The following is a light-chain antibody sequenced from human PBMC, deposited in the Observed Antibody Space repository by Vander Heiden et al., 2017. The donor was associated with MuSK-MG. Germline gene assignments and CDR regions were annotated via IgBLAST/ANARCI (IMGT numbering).Light chain of an antibody. CDR1: SSNIGGNT. CDR2: SKN. CDR3: AAWDDSLNGPV. J-gene: IGLJ3*02. Sequence: QSVLTQPPSASGTPGQRVTISCSGSSSNIGGNTVNWYQQRQGTDTKLLIHSKNQRPSGVPDRVSGSTSGTSASLAISGLQSEDEADYYWAAWDDSLNGPVFGGGTKLTVL. V-gene: IGLV1-44*01.